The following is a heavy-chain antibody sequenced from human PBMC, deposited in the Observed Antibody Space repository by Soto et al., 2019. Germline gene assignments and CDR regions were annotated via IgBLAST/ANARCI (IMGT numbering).Heavy chain of an antibody. CDR3: ARDRQLELHYYYYGMDV. D-gene: IGHD1-7*01. J-gene: IGHJ6*02. CDR2: IYYSGST. Sequence: SETLSLTCTVSGGSISSGDYYWSWIRQPPGKGLEWIGYIYYSGSTYYNPSLKSRVTISVDTSKDQFSLKLSSVTAADTAVYYCARDRQLELHYYYYGMDVWGQGTTVTVSS. V-gene: IGHV4-30-4*01. CDR1: GGSISSGDYY.